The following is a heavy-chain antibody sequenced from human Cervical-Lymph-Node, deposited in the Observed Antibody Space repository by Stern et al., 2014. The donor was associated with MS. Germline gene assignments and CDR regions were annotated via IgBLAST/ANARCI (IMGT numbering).Heavy chain of an antibody. CDR3: ARNFRPPVNDYDALVY. Sequence: QVQLQESGPGLVKPSETLSLTFTASGGAISSYYSSWIPQPPGKGPEWIGYIYSSRRTNYNPSLKSRVTMSVDTSKNQFSLNLSSVTAADTAVYYCARNFRPPVNDYDALVYWGQGTLVTVSS. V-gene: IGHV4-59*01. D-gene: IGHD4/OR15-4a*01. CDR2: IYSSRRT. CDR1: GGAISSYY. J-gene: IGHJ4*02.